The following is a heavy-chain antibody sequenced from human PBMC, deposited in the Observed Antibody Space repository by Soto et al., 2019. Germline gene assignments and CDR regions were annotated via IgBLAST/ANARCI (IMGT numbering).Heavy chain of an antibody. CDR1: GGTFSSYA. Sequence: GASVKVSCKASGGTFSSYAISWVRQAPGQGLEWMGGIIPIFGTANYAQKFQGRVTITADESTSTAYMELSSLRSEDTAVYYCARGRYSSSSVYYYGMDVWGQGTTVTVSS. CDR2: IIPIFGTA. CDR3: ARGRYSSSSVYYYGMDV. J-gene: IGHJ6*02. V-gene: IGHV1-69*13. D-gene: IGHD6-6*01.